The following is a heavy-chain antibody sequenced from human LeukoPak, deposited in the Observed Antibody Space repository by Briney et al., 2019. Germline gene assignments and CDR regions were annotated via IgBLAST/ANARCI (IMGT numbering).Heavy chain of an antibody. V-gene: IGHV5-51*01. D-gene: IGHD3-10*01. J-gene: IGHJ4*02. CDR1: GYSFTSYW. Sequence: GESLKISCKGSGYSFTSYWIGLVRQMPGKGLEWMGIIYPGDSDTRYSPSFQGQVTISADKSISTAYLQWSSLKSSDTAMYYCARLGSGLLWFGEPPTCFDYWGQGTLVTVSS. CDR2: IYPGDSDT. CDR3: ARLGSGLLWFGEPPTCFDY.